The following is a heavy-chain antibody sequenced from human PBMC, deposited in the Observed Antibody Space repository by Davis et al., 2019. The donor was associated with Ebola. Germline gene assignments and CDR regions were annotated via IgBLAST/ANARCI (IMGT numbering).Heavy chain of an antibody. CDR2: INAGNGNT. Sequence: ASVKVSCKASGYTFTSYAMHWVRQAPGQRLEWMGWINAGNGNTKYSQKFQGRVTITRDTSASTAYMELSSLRSEDTAVYYCAREQGGPYYYGSGSYYGIRDYYYGMDVWGQGTTVTVSS. CDR3: AREQGGPYYYGSGSYYGIRDYYYGMDV. V-gene: IGHV1-3*01. CDR1: GYTFTSYA. D-gene: IGHD3-10*01. J-gene: IGHJ6*02.